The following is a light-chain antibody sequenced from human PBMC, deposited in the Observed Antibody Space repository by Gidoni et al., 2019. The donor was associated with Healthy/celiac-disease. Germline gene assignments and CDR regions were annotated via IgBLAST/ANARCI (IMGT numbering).Light chain of an antibody. CDR1: QSISSY. V-gene: IGKV1-39*01. Sequence: DIHMTQCPSSLSASVGVSVTITCRASQSISSYLNWYQQKPGKAPKLLIYAASSLQSGVPSRFSGSGSGTDFTLTISSLQPEDFATHYCQQSYSIPFAFGQGTKVEIK. CDR2: AAS. CDR3: QQSYSIPFA. J-gene: IGKJ1*01.